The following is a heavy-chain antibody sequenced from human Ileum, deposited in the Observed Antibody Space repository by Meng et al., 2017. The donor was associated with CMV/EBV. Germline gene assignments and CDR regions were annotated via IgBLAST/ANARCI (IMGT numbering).Heavy chain of an antibody. J-gene: IGHJ6*02. D-gene: IGHD6-6*01. CDR2: IKQDGSEK. Sequence: GGSLRLSCAASGFTFSSYWMSWVRQAPGKGLEWVANIKQDGSEKYYVDSVKGRFTISRNNAKNSLYLQMNSLRAEDTAVYYCARDYSSSWGTAYYYGMDVWGQGTTVTVSS. V-gene: IGHV3-7*01. CDR3: ARDYSSSWGTAYYYGMDV. CDR1: GFTFSSYW.